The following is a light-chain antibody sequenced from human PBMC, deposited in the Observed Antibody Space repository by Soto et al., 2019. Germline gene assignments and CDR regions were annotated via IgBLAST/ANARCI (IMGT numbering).Light chain of an antibody. J-gene: IGLJ2*01. CDR3: SSFAGNNDVV. Sequence: QSALTQPPSASGSPGQSVTISCTGTSSDVGGYNYVSWYQQHPGKAPKLMIYDVNKRPSGVPGRFSGSKSGNTASLTVSGLQADDEADYYCSSFAGNNDVVFGGGTKLTVL. V-gene: IGLV2-8*01. CDR1: SSDVGGYNY. CDR2: DVN.